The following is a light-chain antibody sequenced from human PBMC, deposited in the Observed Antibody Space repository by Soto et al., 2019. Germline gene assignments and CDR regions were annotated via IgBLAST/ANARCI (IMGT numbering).Light chain of an antibody. CDR3: QQSYSTPWG. J-gene: IGKJ1*01. CDR1: QSLSSY. CDR2: AAS. V-gene: IGKV1-39*01. Sequence: DIQMTQSPSSLSASVGDRVTITCRASQSLSSYLNWYQQKPGKAPKLLIYAASSLQSGVPSRFSGSGSGTDFTLTISSLQPEDFATYYCQQSYSTPWGFGQGTKVEIK.